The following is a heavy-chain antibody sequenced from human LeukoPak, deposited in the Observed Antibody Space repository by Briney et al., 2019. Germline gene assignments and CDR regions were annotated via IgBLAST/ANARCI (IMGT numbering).Heavy chain of an antibody. D-gene: IGHD3-22*01. CDR2: ISGWGGST. Sequence: GGSLRLPCGASGFPFSSYAMRWVRQAPGKGLEWVSAISGWGGSTYYADSVKGRFTISRDNSKNTLYLQMNSLRAEDTAVYYCAKGLDPDSSGYYCLYYFDYWGQGTLVTVSS. CDR3: AKGLDPDSSGYYCLYYFDY. CDR1: GFPFSSYA. V-gene: IGHV3-23*01. J-gene: IGHJ4*02.